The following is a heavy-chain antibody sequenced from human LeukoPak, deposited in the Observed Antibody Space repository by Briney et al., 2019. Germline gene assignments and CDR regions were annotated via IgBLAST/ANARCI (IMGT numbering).Heavy chain of an antibody. CDR1: GGYFSGYY. V-gene: IGHV4-34*01. D-gene: IGHD2-15*01. CDR3: ARVGRYCSGGSCREPPDY. J-gene: IGHJ4*02. Sequence: SETLSLTCSVYGGYFSGYYWSWIRQPPGKGLEWIGEINHSGSTNYNPSLKSRVTISVDTSKNQFSLKLSSVTAADTAVYYCARVGRYCSGGSCREPPDYWGQGTLVTVSS. CDR2: INHSGST.